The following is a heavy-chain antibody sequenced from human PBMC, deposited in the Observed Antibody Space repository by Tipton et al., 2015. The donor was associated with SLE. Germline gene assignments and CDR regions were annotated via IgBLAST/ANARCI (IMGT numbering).Heavy chain of an antibody. Sequence: SLRLSCSASGFTFDDYVMHWVRQVPGKGLEWVSGISWNSGTIDYADSVKGRFTISRDKAKNSLYLQMNSLRPEDTALYYCAEDIRGGSPIIAVAGLEGWGQVTLVTVPS. CDR3: AEDIRGGSPIIAVAGLEG. J-gene: IGHJ4*02. V-gene: IGHV3-9*01. D-gene: IGHD6-19*01. CDR1: GFTFDDYV. CDR2: ISWNSGTI.